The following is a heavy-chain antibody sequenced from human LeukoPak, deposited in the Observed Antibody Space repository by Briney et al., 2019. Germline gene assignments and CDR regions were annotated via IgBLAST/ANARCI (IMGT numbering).Heavy chain of an antibody. J-gene: IGHJ4*02. Sequence: PGGSLRLSCAASGFTFSSYGMHWVRQAPGKGLEWVAVIWYDGSNKYYADSVKGRFTISRDNSKNTLYLQMNSLRAEDTAVYYCARDIVSSPPFDYWGQGTLVTVSS. CDR3: ARDIVSSPPFDY. CDR1: GFTFSSYG. V-gene: IGHV3-33*01. CDR2: IWYDGSNK. D-gene: IGHD6-13*01.